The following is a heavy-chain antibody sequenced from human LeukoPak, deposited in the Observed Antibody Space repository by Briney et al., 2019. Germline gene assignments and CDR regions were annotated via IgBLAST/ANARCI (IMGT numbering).Heavy chain of an antibody. CDR1: GFTFSSYW. J-gene: IGHJ4*02. CDR2: IKQDGSEK. Sequence: GGSLRLSCAASGFTFSSYWMSWVRQAPGKGLEWVANIKQDGSEKYYVDSVKGRFTISRDNAKNSLYLQMNSLRAEDTAVYYCARDQRGLAVAFDYWGQGTLVTVSS. D-gene: IGHD6-19*01. CDR3: ARDQRGLAVAFDY. V-gene: IGHV3-7*01.